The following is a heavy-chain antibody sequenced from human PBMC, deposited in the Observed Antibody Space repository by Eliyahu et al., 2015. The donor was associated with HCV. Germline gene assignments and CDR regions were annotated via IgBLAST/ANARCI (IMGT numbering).Heavy chain of an antibody. CDR3: ARGGVCSGGSCYWGDWFDP. CDR2: IIPIFGTA. Sequence: EVKKPGSSVKVSCKASGGTFSSYAISWVRQAPGQGLEWMGGIIPIFGTANYAQKFQGRVTITADKSTSTAYMELSSLRSEDTAVYYCARGGVCSGGSCYWGDWFDPWGQGTLVTVSS. D-gene: IGHD2-15*01. V-gene: IGHV1-69*06. J-gene: IGHJ5*02. CDR1: GGTFSSYA.